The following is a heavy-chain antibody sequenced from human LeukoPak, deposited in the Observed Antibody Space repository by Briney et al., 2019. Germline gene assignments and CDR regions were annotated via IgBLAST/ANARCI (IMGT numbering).Heavy chain of an antibody. CDR3: AGGYCSSTSCYTPDY. J-gene: IGHJ4*02. CDR1: GGTFSSYA. V-gene: IGHV1-69*13. Sequence: SVKVSCKASGGTFSSYAISWVRQAPGQGLEWMGGIIPIFGTANYAQKFQGRVTITADESTSTAYMELSSLRSEDTAVYYCAGGYCSSTSCYTPDYWGQGTLVTVSS. CDR2: IIPIFGTA. D-gene: IGHD2-2*02.